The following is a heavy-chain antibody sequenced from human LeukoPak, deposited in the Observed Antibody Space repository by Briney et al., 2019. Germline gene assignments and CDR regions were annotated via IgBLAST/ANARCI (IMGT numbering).Heavy chain of an antibody. J-gene: IGHJ4*02. CDR1: GGSFSGYY. CDR2: INHSGST. CDR3: ARGSDDYYDSSGYYYFDY. Sequence: PSETLSLTCAVYGGSFSGYYWSLIRQPPGKGLEWIGEINHSGSTNYNPSLKSRVTISVDTSKNQFSLKLSSVTAADTAVYYCARGSDDYYDSSGYYYFDYWGQGTLVTVSS. V-gene: IGHV4-34*01. D-gene: IGHD3-22*01.